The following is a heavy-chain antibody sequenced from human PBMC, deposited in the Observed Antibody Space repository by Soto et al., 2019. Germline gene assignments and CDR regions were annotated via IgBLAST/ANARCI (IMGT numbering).Heavy chain of an antibody. J-gene: IGHJ6*02. CDR2: IIPIFGTA. Sequence: QVQLVQSGAEVKKPGSSVKVSCKASGGTFSSYAISWVRQAPGQGLEWMGGIIPIFGTANYAQKFQGRVTITADKSTSTAHMELSSLRSEDTAVYYCAREGSPRPGILHYRYGMDVWGQGTTVTVSS. CDR3: AREGSPRPGILHYRYGMDV. V-gene: IGHV1-69*06. CDR1: GGTFSSYA. D-gene: IGHD2-15*01.